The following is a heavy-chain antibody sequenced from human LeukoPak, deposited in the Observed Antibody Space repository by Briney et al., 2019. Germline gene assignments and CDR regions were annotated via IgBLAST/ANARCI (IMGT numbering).Heavy chain of an antibody. J-gene: IGHJ4*02. CDR2: FDPEDGET. D-gene: IGHD6-19*01. V-gene: IGHV1-24*01. CDR1: GYTLTELS. Sequence: ASVKVSCKVSGYTLTELSMHWVRQAPGKGLEWMGGFDPEDGETIYAQKFQGRVTMTRDTSTSTVYMELSSLRSEDTAVYYCARDASGYSSGWYDYWGQGTLVTVSS. CDR3: ARDASGYSSGWYDY.